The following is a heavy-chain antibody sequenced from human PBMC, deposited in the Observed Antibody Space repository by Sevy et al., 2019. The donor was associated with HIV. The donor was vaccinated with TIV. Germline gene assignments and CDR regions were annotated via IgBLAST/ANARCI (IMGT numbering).Heavy chain of an antibody. CDR3: ARNVWGTFRYDDF. J-gene: IGHJ4*02. V-gene: IGHV3-48*02. CDR1: GFTFSNNG. D-gene: IGHD3-16*02. Sequence: GGSLRLSCSASGFTFSNNGMDWVRQAPGKGLEWISYISGDTRTIYYADSVRGRFSVSRDNAKNSLFLHMNGLRDDDTAVYYCARNVWGTFRYDDFWGQGTLVTVSS. CDR2: ISGDTRTI.